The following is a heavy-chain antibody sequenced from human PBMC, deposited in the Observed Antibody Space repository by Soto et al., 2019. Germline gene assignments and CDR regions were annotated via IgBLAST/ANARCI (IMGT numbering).Heavy chain of an antibody. CDR3: ARSNDDYEKAYFDY. CDR2: VSTNNFYI. CDR1: GFSFSDYY. D-gene: IGHD3-22*01. V-gene: IGHV3-11*06. J-gene: IGHJ4*02. Sequence: QVQLVESGGGLVKLGGSLRLSCAASGFSFSDYYMTWIRQTPGKGLEWLSYVSTNNFYIRYADSVKGRFTISRDNAKKTLYLQMDSLRADDTAMYYCARSNDDYEKAYFDYGGKGPLVAVPS.